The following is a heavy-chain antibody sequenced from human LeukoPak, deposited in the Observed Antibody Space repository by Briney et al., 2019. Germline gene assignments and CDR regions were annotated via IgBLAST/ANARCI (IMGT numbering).Heavy chain of an antibody. CDR3: ARGLVTTGRSSFDN. V-gene: IGHV4-4*02. CDR1: DDSISSTNW. D-gene: IGHD4-17*01. Sequence: TLSLTCAVSDDSISSTNWWHWVRQPPGKGLEWIGEIYHTGSTNNNPSLTSRVTISVDKSKNQFSLKLSPVTAADTAVYYCARGLVTTGRSSFDNWGQGTLVTVSS. J-gene: IGHJ4*02. CDR2: IYHTGST.